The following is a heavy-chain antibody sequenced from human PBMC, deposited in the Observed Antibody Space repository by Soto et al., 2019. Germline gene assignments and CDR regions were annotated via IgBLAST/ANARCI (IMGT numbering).Heavy chain of an antibody. CDR2: INVYNGNT. D-gene: IGHD3-10*01. J-gene: IGHJ5*02. Sequence: QVQLVQSGGEVKKPGASVKVSCKASGYTFTNYGISWVRQAPGQGLEWMGWINVYNGNTKYAQKVQGRVTMTTDTSTSTAYMELRSLRXDDTAVYYCARGVGSGSYYNQYNWFDPWGQGTLVTVSS. CDR3: ARGVGSGSYYNQYNWFDP. V-gene: IGHV1-18*01. CDR1: GYTFTNYG.